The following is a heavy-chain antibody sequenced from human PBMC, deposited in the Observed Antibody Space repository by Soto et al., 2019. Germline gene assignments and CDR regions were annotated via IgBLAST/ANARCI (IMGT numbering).Heavy chain of an antibody. V-gene: IGHV4-59*01. D-gene: IGHD3-10*01. CDR1: GGSISSYY. CDR2: IYYSGST. J-gene: IGHJ6*03. Sequence: VQLQESGPGLVKPSETLSLTCTVSGGSISSYYWSWIRQPPGKGLEWIGYIYYSGSTNYNPSLKSRVTISVDTSKNQFSLKLSSVTAADTAVYYCARGRNYYGSGSANYYYYYYMDVWGKGTTVTVSS. CDR3: ARGRNYYGSGSANYYYYYYMDV.